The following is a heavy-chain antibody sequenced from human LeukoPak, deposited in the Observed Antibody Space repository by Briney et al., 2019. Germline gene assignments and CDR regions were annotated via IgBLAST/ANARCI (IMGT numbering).Heavy chain of an antibody. Sequence: ASVKVSFKASGYIFTGYYMHGVRQAPGQGLDWMGLIHPKSGGTNIAQKFYDRVIMNRDGSIREASVALNRLSDDDRPGYYLPRDVRHYYDSSGYYCYWGQGTLVTVSS. J-gene: IGHJ4*02. V-gene: IGHV1-2*06. D-gene: IGHD3-22*01. CDR1: GYIFTGYY. CDR3: PRDVRHYYDSSGYYCY. CDR2: IHPKSGGT.